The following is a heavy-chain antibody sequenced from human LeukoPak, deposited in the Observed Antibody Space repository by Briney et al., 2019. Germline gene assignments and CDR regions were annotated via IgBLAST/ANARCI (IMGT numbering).Heavy chain of an antibody. Sequence: GGSLRLSCAASGFTVSSNYMSWVRQAPGKGLEWVSVIYSGGSTYYADSVKGRFTISRDNSKNTLYLQMNSLRAEDTAVYYCAKSTAPCSRGSCYSALESWGQGTLVTVSS. CDR3: AKSTAPCSRGSCYSALES. D-gene: IGHD2-15*01. V-gene: IGHV3-66*01. J-gene: IGHJ4*02. CDR1: GFTVSSNY. CDR2: IYSGGST.